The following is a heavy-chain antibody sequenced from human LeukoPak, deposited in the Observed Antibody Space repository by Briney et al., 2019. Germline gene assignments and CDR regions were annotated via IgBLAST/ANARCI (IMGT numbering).Heavy chain of an antibody. D-gene: IGHD3-10*01. J-gene: IGHJ1*01. CDR3: AEDRLITMVRGVIQD. CDR1: GFTFSSYG. V-gene: IGHV3-30*18. CDR2: ISYDGSNK. Sequence: GRSLRLSCAASGFTFSSYGMHWVRQAPGKGLEWVAVISYDGSNKYYADSVKGRFTISRDNSKNTLYLQMNSLRAGDTAVYYCAEDRLITMVRGVIQDWGQGTLVTVSS.